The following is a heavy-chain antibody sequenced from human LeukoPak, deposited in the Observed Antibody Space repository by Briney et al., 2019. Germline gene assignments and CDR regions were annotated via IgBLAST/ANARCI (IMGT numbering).Heavy chain of an antibody. CDR1: GFTFSGFW. Sequence: GGSLRLSCAASGFTFSGFWMSWVRQTPGKGPEWLANIKQDGSEKYYVDSVKGRFTISRDNAKNTLYLQMNSLRAEDTAVYYCAKDRIAAAVMGALVYWGQGTLVTVSS. CDR2: IKQDGSEK. J-gene: IGHJ4*02. V-gene: IGHV3-7*01. D-gene: IGHD6-13*01. CDR3: AKDRIAAAVMGALVY.